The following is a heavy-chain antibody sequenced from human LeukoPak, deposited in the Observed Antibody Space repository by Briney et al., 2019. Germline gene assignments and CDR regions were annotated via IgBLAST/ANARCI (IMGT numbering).Heavy chain of an antibody. J-gene: IGHJ4*02. D-gene: IGHD2-15*01. CDR3: ARDCSGGSCYGDY. V-gene: IGHV3-30*02. CDR2: LRYDGSNK. Sequence: GGSLRLSCAASEFTFSNSGMHWVRQAPGKGLEWVAFLRYDGSNKFYTDSVKGRFTISRDNSKNTLYLQMNSLRAEDTAVYYCARDCSGGSCYGDYWGQGTLVTVSS. CDR1: EFTFSNSG.